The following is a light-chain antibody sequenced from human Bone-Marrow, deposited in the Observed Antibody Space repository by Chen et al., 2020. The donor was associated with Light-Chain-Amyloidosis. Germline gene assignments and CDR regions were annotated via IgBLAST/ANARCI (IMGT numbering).Light chain of an antibody. CDR2: EVT. CDR1: SSDVGGDNH. CDR3: SSYTITNTLV. V-gene: IGLV2-14*01. Sequence: QSALTQPASVSGSPGQSITISCTGTSSDVGGDNHVSWYQQHPDKAPKLMIYEVTTRPSWVPDRFSGSKSDNTSSLTISGLQTEYEADYFCSSYTITNTLVFGSGTRVTVL. J-gene: IGLJ1*01.